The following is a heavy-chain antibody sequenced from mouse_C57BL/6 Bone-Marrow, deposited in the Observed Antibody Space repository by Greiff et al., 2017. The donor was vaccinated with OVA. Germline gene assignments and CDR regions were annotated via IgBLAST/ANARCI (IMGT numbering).Heavy chain of an antibody. Sequence: VQLQQSGAELARPGASVKLSCKASGFTFTSYGISWVKQRTGQGLEWIGEICPRSGYTYYNEKFKGKATLTADKSSSTAYMGLRSLTSKDTAVYFCARNYYGPFAYWGQGTTLTVSS. CDR1: GFTFTSYG. CDR2: ICPRSGYT. J-gene: IGHJ2*01. CDR3: ARNYYGPFAY. V-gene: IGHV1-81*01. D-gene: IGHD1-2*01.